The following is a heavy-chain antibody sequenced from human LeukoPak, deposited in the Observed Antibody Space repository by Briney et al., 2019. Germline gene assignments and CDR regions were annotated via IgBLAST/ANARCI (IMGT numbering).Heavy chain of an antibody. CDR3: ARAAVVPAAIWFDP. V-gene: IGHV4-59*01. D-gene: IGHD2-2*01. CDR1: GGSISSYY. CDR2: IYYSGST. J-gene: IGHJ5*02. Sequence: SETLSLTCTVSGGSISSYYWNWIRQPPGKGLEWIGYIYYSGSTNYNLSLKSRVTISVDTSKNQFSLKLSSVTAADTAVYYCARAAVVPAAIWFDPWGQGTLVTVSS.